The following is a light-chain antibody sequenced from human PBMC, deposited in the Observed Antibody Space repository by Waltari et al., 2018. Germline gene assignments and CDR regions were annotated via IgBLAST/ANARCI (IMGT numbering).Light chain of an antibody. V-gene: IGLV1-40*01. CDR3: QSYDSSRHVV. J-gene: IGLJ2*01. CDR2: GNS. Sequence: QSVLTQPPSVSGAPGQRVTISCTGSSSNIGAGYAVHWYQQLPGTAPKPLIYGNSNRPAGVPDRFSGSKSGTSASLAITGLQAEDEADYYCQSYDSSRHVVFGGGTKLTVL. CDR1: SSNIGAGYA.